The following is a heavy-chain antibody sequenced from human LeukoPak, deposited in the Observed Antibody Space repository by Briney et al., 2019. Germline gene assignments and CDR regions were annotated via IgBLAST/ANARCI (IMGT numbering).Heavy chain of an antibody. CDR1: GYTFTSYA. CDR3: ARGAIAVAGTYYYYGMDV. V-gene: IGHV1-3*01. Sequence: ASVKVSCKASGYTFTSYAMHWVRQAPGQRLEWMGWINAGNGNTKYSQKFQGRFTITRDTSASTAYMELSSLRSEDTAVYYCARGAIAVAGTYYYYGMDVWGQGTTVTVSS. CDR2: INAGNGNT. D-gene: IGHD6-19*01. J-gene: IGHJ6*02.